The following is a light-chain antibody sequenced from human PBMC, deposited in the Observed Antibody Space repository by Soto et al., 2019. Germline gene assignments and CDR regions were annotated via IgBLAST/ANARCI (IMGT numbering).Light chain of an antibody. Sequence: IRMTQSPSTLSASVGDRVTITCRASQSISSWLAWYQQKPGKAPKLLIYDASSLDSGVPSRFSDSGSGTEFTLTISSLQPDDFATYYCQQYNSYWTFGQGTKVDIK. V-gene: IGKV1-5*01. CDR3: QQYNSYWT. CDR2: DAS. CDR1: QSISSW. J-gene: IGKJ1*01.